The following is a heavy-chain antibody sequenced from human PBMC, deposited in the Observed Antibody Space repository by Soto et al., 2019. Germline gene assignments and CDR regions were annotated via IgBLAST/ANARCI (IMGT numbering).Heavy chain of an antibody. Sequence: SETLSLTCAVYGGSFSGYYWSWIRQPPGKGLEWIGEINHSGSTNYNPSLKSRVTISVDTSKNQFSLKLSSVTAADTAVYYCARGRLVDFWSGYPRRHFDYWGQGTLVTVSS. V-gene: IGHV4-34*01. CDR3: ARGRLVDFWSGYPRRHFDY. D-gene: IGHD3-3*01. J-gene: IGHJ4*02. CDR1: GGSFSGYY. CDR2: INHSGST.